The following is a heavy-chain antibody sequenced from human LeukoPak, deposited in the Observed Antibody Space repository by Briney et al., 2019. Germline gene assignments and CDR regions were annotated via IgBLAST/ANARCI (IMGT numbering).Heavy chain of an antibody. J-gene: IGHJ4*02. CDR3: ARVMGGNYLPTS. V-gene: IGHV4-39*07. Sequence: SETLSLTCTVSGGSISSYYWGWIRQPPGKGLEWIGRIYYSGSTSYNPSLRSRVTISIDTSKNEFSLKLSSVTAADTAVYYCARVMGGNYLPTSWGQGTLVTVPS. CDR1: GGSISSYY. CDR2: IYYSGST. D-gene: IGHD1-26*01.